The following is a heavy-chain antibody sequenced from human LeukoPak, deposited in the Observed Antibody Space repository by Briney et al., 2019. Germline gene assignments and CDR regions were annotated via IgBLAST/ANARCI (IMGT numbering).Heavy chain of an antibody. CDR2: IYTSGST. CDR3: ARSVPAADTDWYFDL. Sequence: SETLSLTCTVSGGFISSGSYYWSWIRQPAGKGVEWIGRIYTSGSTNYNPSLKSRVTISVDTSKNQFSLKLSSVTAADTAVYYCARSVPAADTDWYFDLWGRGTLVTVSS. V-gene: IGHV4-61*02. J-gene: IGHJ2*01. D-gene: IGHD2-2*01. CDR1: GGFISSGSYY.